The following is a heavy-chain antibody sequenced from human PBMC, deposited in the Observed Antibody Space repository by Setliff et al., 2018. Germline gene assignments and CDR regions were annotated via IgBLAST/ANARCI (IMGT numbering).Heavy chain of an antibody. CDR1: GYTFTSYD. V-gene: IGHV1-8*02. J-gene: IGHJ6*02. Sequence: GASVKVSCKTSGYTFTSYDINWVRQATGQGLEWMGWMNPNSGNTGYAQRFQGRITMTTDTSTDTAYMELRNLRSDDTAIYFCAKEPAVSLTEAVRRTYYDYAMDAWGQGTTVTVSS. CDR3: AKEPAVSLTEAVRRTYYDYAMDA. CDR2: MNPNSGNT. D-gene: IGHD3-9*01.